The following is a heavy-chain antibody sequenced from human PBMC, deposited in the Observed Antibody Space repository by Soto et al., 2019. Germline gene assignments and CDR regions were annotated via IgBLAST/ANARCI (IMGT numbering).Heavy chain of an antibody. D-gene: IGHD2-2*01. CDR1: GFTFSYYW. Sequence: QSGGSLRLSCAASGFTFSYYWMSWVRQSPGKGPEWVANIKFDGSEKQYVDSVKGRFSISRDNSRNPLFLQMNSLRAGDTAVYYCVRDGVYCSSTTCYSPRNHYFDSWGQGTLVTVSS. CDR3: VRDGVYCSSTTCYSPRNHYFDS. CDR2: IKFDGSEK. J-gene: IGHJ4*02. V-gene: IGHV3-7*03.